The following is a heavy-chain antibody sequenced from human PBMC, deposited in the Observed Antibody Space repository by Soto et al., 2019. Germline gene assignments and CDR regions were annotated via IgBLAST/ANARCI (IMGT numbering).Heavy chain of an antibody. CDR1: GGTFSSYT. V-gene: IGHV1-69*02. D-gene: IGHD3-10*01. CDR2: IIPILGIA. J-gene: IGHJ4*02. Sequence: QVQLVQSGAEVKKPGSSVKVSCKASGGTFSSYTISWVRQAPGQGLEWMGRIIPILGIANYAQKFQGRVTITADKSTSTAYMELSSLRSEDTAVYYCARSRFGEFFVASPYYFDYWGQGTLVTVSS. CDR3: ARSRFGEFFVASPYYFDY.